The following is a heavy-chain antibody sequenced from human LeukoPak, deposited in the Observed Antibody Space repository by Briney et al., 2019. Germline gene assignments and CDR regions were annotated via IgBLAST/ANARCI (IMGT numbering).Heavy chain of an antibody. J-gene: IGHJ4*02. Sequence: LETLSLTCTVSGGSISSYYCSWIRQPAGKGLEWIGRIYSSGSTNYNASLKSRVTISVDKSKNQFSLKLSSVTAADTAMYYCARGGSSGPDYWGQGTLVTVSS. CDR1: GGSISSYY. D-gene: IGHD6-19*01. CDR3: ARGGSSGPDY. CDR2: IYSSGST. V-gene: IGHV4-4*07.